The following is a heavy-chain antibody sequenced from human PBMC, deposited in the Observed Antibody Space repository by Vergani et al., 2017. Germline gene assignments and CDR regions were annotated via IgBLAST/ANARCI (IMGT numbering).Heavy chain of an antibody. CDR2: IIPILGIA. CDR3: ARGPGVPFPGSNYYSGMDV. D-gene: IGHD7-27*01. Sequence: QVQLVQSGAEVKKPGSSVKVSCKASGGTFSSYTISWVRQAPGQGLEWMGRIIPILGIANYAQKFQGRVTITADKSTSTAYMELSSLRSEDTAMYYCARGPGVPFPGSNYYSGMDVWGEGTTVSVSS. V-gene: IGHV1-69*02. J-gene: IGHJ6*04. CDR1: GGTFSSYT.